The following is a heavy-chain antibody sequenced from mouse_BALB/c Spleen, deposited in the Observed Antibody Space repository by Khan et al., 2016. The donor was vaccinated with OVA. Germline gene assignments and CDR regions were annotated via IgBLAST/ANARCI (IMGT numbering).Heavy chain of an antibody. V-gene: IGHV5-17*02. CDR1: GFTFSSFG. J-gene: IGHJ1*01. CDR2: ISSGSSTI. CDR3: IRCGGNFHGYFDV. Sequence: EVELVESGGGLVQPGGSRKLSCAASGFTFSSFGMHWIRQDPKKGLELVAYISSGSSTIYYVDTVKGRFTISRDNPKNTLFLQMTSLRSEDTAMYDCIRCGGNFHGYFDVWGAGTPVTVSS. D-gene: IGHD2-1*01.